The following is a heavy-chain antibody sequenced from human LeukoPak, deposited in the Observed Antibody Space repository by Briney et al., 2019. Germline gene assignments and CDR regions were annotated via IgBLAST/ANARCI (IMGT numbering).Heavy chain of an antibody. CDR1: GFTFSSYE. CDR3: AGEGGGSNYA. J-gene: IGHJ4*02. CDR2: ISSSGSTI. Sequence: GGSLRLSCAASGFTFSSYEMNWVRQAPGKGLEWVSYISSSGSTIYYADSVQGRFTISRDNAKNSLYLQTNSLRAEDTAVYYCAGEGGGSNYAGGQGTLVTVSS. D-gene: IGHD1-26*01. V-gene: IGHV3-48*03.